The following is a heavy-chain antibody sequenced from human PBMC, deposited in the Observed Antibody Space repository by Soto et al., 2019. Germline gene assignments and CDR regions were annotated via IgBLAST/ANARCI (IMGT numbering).Heavy chain of an antibody. D-gene: IGHD3-10*01. CDR1: CDTFASFG. J-gene: IGHJ4*02. CDR3: ARDQESITDRILQY. CDR2: ISAYNGNT. V-gene: IGHV1-18*01. Sequence: GASVKVSCKASCDTFASFGFSCVRQAPGQGLEWLGWISAYNGNTHYAQKVRDRVTLTTDTSTNTAYMELRSLTSDDTAVYYCARDQESITDRILQYWGQGTRVTVSS.